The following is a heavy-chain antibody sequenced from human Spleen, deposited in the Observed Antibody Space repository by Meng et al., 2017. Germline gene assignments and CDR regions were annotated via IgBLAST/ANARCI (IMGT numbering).Heavy chain of an antibody. CDR2: INPKSGDT. J-gene: IGHJ4*02. V-gene: IGHV1-2*06. CDR3: ARDEDISAAGKLFGDY. D-gene: IGHD6-25*01. Sequence: QVAQVTSGAEGKTPGASVKVSCKASAYTFPDYWIHWGRRAPGQGIEWMGRINPKSGDTHYAQRFQGRVTMTGDTSISTAYMELSGLRSDDTAMYYCARDEDISAAGKLFGDYWGQGTLVTVSS. CDR1: AYTFPDYW.